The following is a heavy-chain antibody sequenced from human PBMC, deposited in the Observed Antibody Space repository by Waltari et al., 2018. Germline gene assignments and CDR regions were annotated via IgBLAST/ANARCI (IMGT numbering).Heavy chain of an antibody. D-gene: IGHD3-10*01. CDR2: ISYNGGT. CDR1: GASINNHNYQ. V-gene: IGHV4-39*07. Sequence: QVQLRESGPGLVKPSETLDLTCSVSGASINNHNYQWGWIRQPPGKGLEWIGRISYNGGTYEDPSLKSRVVIFTDMSRNRFSLRLSSVTAADAAVYYCAREVNGEFRESVSSDFYGLDVWGQGTTVVVSS. CDR3: AREVNGEFRESVSSDFYGLDV. J-gene: IGHJ6*02.